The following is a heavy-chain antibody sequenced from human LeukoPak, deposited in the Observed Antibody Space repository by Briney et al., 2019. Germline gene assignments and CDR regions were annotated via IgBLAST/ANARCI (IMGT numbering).Heavy chain of an antibody. J-gene: IGHJ4*02. CDR1: GYTFTGYY. CDR2: INPNSGGT. CDR3: ARDPGYDFWSGSPGYHGPSYYFDY. D-gene: IGHD3-3*01. Sequence: ASVKVSCKASGYTFTGYYMHWVRQAPGQGLEWMGWINPNSGGTNYAQKFQGRVTMTRDTSISTAYMELSRLRSDDTAVYYCARDPGYDFWSGSPGYHGPSYYFDYWGQGTLVTVSS. V-gene: IGHV1-2*02.